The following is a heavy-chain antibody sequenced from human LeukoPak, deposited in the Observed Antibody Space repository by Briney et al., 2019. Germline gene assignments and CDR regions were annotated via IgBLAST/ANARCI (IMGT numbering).Heavy chain of an antibody. Sequence: GGSLRLSCAASGFTFSSHGMNWVRQAPGRGLEWVSGIIPSGHTTYYADSVRGRFTISRDNSRNTLYLQMNSLRAEDTAVYYCARDRIAATGIAWGYYYYMDVWGKGTTVTVSS. D-gene: IGHD6-13*01. CDR1: GFTFSSHG. CDR2: IIPSGHTT. J-gene: IGHJ6*03. CDR3: ARDRIAATGIAWGYYYYMDV. V-gene: IGHV3-23*01.